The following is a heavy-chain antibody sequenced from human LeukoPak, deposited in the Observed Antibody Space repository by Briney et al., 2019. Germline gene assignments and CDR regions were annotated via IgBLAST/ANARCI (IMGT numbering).Heavy chain of an antibody. CDR1: GGSISSGGYY. CDR2: IYYSGST. V-gene: IGHV4-61*08. D-gene: IGHD2-21*02. CDR3: ARWGDSSDLGGPIAYCGGDCYWENWFDP. J-gene: IGHJ5*02. Sequence: SQTLSLTCTVSGGSISSGGYYWSWIRQPPGKGLEWIGYIYYSGSTNYNPSLKSRVTISVDTSKNQFSLKLSSVTAADTAVYYCARWGDSSDLGGPIAYCGGDCYWENWFDPWGQGTLVTVSS.